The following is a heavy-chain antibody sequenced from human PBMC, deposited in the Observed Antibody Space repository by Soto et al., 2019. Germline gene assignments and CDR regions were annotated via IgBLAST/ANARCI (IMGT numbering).Heavy chain of an antibody. CDR3: ARVLRVSDHHRITRWFDP. D-gene: IGHD3-10*01. J-gene: IGHJ5*02. V-gene: IGHV4-59*01. Sequence: SETLSLTCTVSGGSFSSYYWSWIRQPPGKGLEWIGYIYYSGSTNYNPSLKSRVTISVDTSKNQFSLKLSSVTAADTAVYYCARVLRVSDHHRITRWFDPWGQGTLVTVS. CDR2: IYYSGST. CDR1: GGSFSSYY.